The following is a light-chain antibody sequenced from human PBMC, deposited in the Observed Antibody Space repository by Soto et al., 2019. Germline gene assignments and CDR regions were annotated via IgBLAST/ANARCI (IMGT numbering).Light chain of an antibody. CDR2: AAT. Sequence: EIVLTQSPGTLSLSPGERATLSCRASQSVSSSYLAWYQQRPGQAPRLLIYAATSRATGIPVRFSGSGSGTDFTLTSSRLEPADFAVCYWQHYGYSPAFGGGTKVEIK. CDR3: QHYGYSPA. V-gene: IGKV3-20*01. J-gene: IGKJ4*01. CDR1: QSVSSSY.